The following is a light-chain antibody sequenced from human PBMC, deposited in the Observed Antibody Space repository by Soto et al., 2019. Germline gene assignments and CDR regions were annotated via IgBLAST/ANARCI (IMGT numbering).Light chain of an antibody. Sequence: QSALTQPASVSGSPGQSITISCTGTSSDVGGYNYVSWYQQHPGKSPKLMIYDVSNRPSGVSNRFSGSKSGNTASLTTSGLQAEDEADYYCSSYTSSSTGVFGGGTKLTDL. CDR1: SSDVGGYNY. V-gene: IGLV2-14*01. CDR3: SSYTSSSTGV. J-gene: IGLJ2*01. CDR2: DVS.